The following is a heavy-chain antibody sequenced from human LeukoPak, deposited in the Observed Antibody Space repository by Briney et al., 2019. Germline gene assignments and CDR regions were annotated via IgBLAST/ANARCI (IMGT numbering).Heavy chain of an antibody. CDR2: IYSGGST. V-gene: IGHV3-53*01. J-gene: IGHJ4*02. CDR1: GFTVSSNY. Sequence: PGGSLRLSCAASGFTVSSNYMSWVRQAPGKGLEWVSVIYSGGSTYYADSVKGRFTISRDNSNNTLFLQMNRLRAEDTAVYYCAKVFVAVIFNPFPDYWGQGTLVTVSS. CDR3: AKVFVAVIFNPFPDY. D-gene: IGHD2-21*01.